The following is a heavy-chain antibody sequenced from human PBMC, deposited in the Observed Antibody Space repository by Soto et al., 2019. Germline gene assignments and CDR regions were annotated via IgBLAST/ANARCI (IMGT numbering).Heavy chain of an antibody. CDR2: IGAAGDT. CDR1: GFTFNNYD. V-gene: IGHV3-13*01. CDR3: AISRYSSSWYYFDY. D-gene: IGHD6-13*01. Sequence: GGSLRLSCAASGFTFNNYDMHWVRQATGKGLEWVAVIGAAGDTHYPGSVKGRFTISRENGKNTLYLQMNSLRAEDTAVYYCAISRYSSSWYYFDYWGQGTLVTVSS. J-gene: IGHJ4*02.